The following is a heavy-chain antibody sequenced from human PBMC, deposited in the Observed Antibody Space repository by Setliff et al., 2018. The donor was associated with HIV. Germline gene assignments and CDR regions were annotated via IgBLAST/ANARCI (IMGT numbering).Heavy chain of an antibody. Sequence: ASVKVSCKASNYTFTSYGISWVRQAPGQGLEWMGWISTYKGNTKYEQKFQGRVTMTTDTSTSTAYMELRSLRSDDTAIYYCARDNYDDYSRVQMDVWGKGTTVTVS. J-gene: IGHJ6*03. CDR2: ISTYKGNT. CDR3: ARDNYDDYSRVQMDV. V-gene: IGHV1-18*04. D-gene: IGHD4-17*01. CDR1: NYTFTSYG.